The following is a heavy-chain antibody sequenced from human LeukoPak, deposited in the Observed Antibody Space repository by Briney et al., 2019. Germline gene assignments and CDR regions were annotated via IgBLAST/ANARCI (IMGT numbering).Heavy chain of an antibody. Sequence: ASVKVSCKASGYTFTSYGSSWVGQAPGQGLEWMGWISAYNGNTNYAQKLQGRVTMTTDTSTSTAYMELRSLRSDDTAVYYCARERVIADNWFDPWGQGTLVTVSS. J-gene: IGHJ5*02. CDR2: ISAYNGNT. CDR1: GYTFTSYG. D-gene: IGHD6-13*01. CDR3: ARERVIADNWFDP. V-gene: IGHV1-18*01.